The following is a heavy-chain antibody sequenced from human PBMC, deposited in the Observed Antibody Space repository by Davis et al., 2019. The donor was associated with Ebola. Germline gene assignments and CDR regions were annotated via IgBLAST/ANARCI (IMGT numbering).Heavy chain of an antibody. CDR2: IYYSGST. CDR1: GGSISSSSYY. Sequence: PSETLSLTCTVSGGSISSSSYYWGWIRQPPGKGLEWIGSIYYSGSTYYNPSLKSRVTISVDTSKNQFSLKLSSVTAADTAVYYCARLSVGCSSTSCYPLYYYYYGMDVWGQGTTVTVSS. CDR3: ARLSVGCSSTSCYPLYYYYYGMDV. D-gene: IGHD2-2*01. V-gene: IGHV4-39*01. J-gene: IGHJ6*02.